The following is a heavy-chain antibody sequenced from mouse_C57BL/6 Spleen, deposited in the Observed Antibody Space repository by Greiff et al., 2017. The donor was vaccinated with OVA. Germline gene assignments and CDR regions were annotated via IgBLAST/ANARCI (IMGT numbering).Heavy chain of an antibody. J-gene: IGHJ4*01. CDR1: GYTFTDYY. CDR3: ASCYAMDY. Sequence: VQLQQSGPELVKPGASVKISCKASGYTFTDYYMNWVKQSHGKSLEWIGDINPNNGGTSYNQKFKGKATLTVDKSSSTAYMELRSLTSEDSAVYYCASCYAMDYWGQGTSVTVSS. CDR2: INPNNGGT. V-gene: IGHV1-26*01.